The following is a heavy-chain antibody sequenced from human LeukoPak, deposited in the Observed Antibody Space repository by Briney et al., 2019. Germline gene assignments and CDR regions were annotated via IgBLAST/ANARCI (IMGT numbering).Heavy chain of an antibody. D-gene: IGHD1-14*01. Sequence: SVKVSCKASGGTFNTYAITWVRQAPGQGLECLGGIVPMFDTTNYGQKFQGRLTITADPSTSTAYMELSSLRSEDTAVYYCASGPFLTFDHTPEGYYHYYMDVWGPGTTVTTSS. CDR2: IVPMFDTT. CDR1: GGTFNTYA. J-gene: IGHJ6*03. V-gene: IGHV1-69*13. CDR3: ASGPFLTFDHTPEGYYHYYMDV.